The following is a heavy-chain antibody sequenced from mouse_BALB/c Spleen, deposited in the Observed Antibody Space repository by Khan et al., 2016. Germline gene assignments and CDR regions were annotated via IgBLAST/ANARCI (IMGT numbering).Heavy chain of an antibody. V-gene: IGHV3-8*02. J-gene: IGHJ3*01. CDR2: ISHSGDS. CDR1: GDSITSGH. Sequence: EVQLQESGPSLAKPSQTLSLTCSVTGDSITSGHWNWIRKFPGNKFDFMGYISHSGDSYYNPSLKSRISITRDTSKNQYYLQLKSLTTEDTASYYWSTWDYYGSAFAYWGQGTLVTVSA. D-gene: IGHD1-2*01. CDR3: STWDYYGSAFAY.